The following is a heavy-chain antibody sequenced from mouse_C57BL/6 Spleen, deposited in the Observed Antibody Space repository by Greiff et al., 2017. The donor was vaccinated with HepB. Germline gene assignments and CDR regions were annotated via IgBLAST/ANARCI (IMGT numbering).Heavy chain of an antibody. J-gene: IGHJ3*01. CDR1: GFNIKDDY. CDR2: IDPESGDT. V-gene: IGHV14-4*01. D-gene: IGHD1-1*01. Sequence: EVQLQQSGAELVRPGASVKLSCTASGFNIKDDYMHWVKQRPEQGLEWIGWIDPESGDTEYASKFQGKATITADTSSNTAYLQLSSLTSEDTAVYYCTTPDYGSRGVAWFAYWGQGTLVTVAA. CDR3: TTPDYGSRGVAWFAY.